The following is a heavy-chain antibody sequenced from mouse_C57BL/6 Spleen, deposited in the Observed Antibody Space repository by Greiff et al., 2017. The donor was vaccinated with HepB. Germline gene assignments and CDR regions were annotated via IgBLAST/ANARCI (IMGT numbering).Heavy chain of an antibody. Sequence: VQLQQSGPGLVKPSQSLSLTCSVTGYSITSGYYWNWIRQFPGNKLEWMGYISYDGSNNYNPSLKNRISITRDTSKNQFFLKLNSVTTEDTATYYCAKVYDGYYGYYFDYWGQGTTLTVSS. V-gene: IGHV3-6*01. J-gene: IGHJ2*01. CDR1: GYSITSGYY. D-gene: IGHD2-3*01. CDR2: ISYDGSN. CDR3: AKVYDGYYGYYFDY.